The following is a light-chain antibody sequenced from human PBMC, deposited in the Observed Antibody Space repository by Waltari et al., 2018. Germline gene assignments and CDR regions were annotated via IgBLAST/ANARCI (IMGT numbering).Light chain of an antibody. Sequence: EIVLTQSPGTLSLSPGERATLSCRASQSVSSNSLAWYQQKYGQAPRLLIYGASSRATGIPDRFSGSGSGTDITLTISRLEPEDFAVYYCQQHGNSPSPTFGGGTKVEIK. V-gene: IGKV3-20*01. CDR3: QQHGNSPSPT. J-gene: IGKJ4*01. CDR1: QSVSSNS. CDR2: GAS.